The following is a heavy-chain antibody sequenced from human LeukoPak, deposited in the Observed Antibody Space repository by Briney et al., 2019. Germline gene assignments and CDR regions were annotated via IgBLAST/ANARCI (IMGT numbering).Heavy chain of an antibody. D-gene: IGHD6-19*01. J-gene: IGHJ4*02. CDR3: ATNYTAVSAFDS. CDR1: GGSINSYY. CDR2: IQTSGST. Sequence: SETLSLTCTVSGGSINSYYWNWIRQPAGKGLEWIGHIQTSGSTKYNPSLKSRVTMSIDTPKNQFSLNLYSVTAADTAVYYCATNYTAVSAFDSWGQGTLVTVSS. V-gene: IGHV4-4*07.